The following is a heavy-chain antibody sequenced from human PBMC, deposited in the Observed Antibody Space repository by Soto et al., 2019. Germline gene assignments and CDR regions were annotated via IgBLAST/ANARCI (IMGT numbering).Heavy chain of an antibody. CDR3: VKGEYYYDSSGYNPFDY. D-gene: IGHD3-22*01. J-gene: IGHJ4*02. CDR2: ISTNGGST. Sequence: PGGSLRLSCSASGFTFSSYAMHWVRQAPGKGLEYVSSISTNGGSTHYADSVKRRFTISRDNSHNTQYLQMSSLRADDTSVYYCVKGEYYYDSSGYNPFDYWGQGTLVTVSS. CDR1: GFTFSSYA. V-gene: IGHV3-64D*06.